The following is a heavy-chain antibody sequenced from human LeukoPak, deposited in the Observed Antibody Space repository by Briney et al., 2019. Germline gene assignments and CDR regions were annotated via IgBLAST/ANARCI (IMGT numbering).Heavy chain of an antibody. CDR2: ISSSSSYI. J-gene: IGHJ4*02. V-gene: IGHV3-21*01. Sequence: PGGSLRLSCAASGFSFSSYGMNWVRQAPGKGLEWVSSISSSSSYIYYAGSVRGRFTISRDDAENSLYLQMNSLRAEDTAVYYCARERGTIQLWYYFDFWGRGTLVTVSS. CDR3: ARERGTIQLWYYFDF. D-gene: IGHD5-18*01. CDR1: GFSFSSYG.